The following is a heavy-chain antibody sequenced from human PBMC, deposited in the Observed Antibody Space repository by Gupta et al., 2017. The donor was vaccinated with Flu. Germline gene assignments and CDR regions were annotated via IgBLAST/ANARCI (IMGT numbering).Heavy chain of an antibody. D-gene: IGHD3-10*01. J-gene: IGHJ4*02. V-gene: IGHV1-46*01. Sequence: QVQLVQSGAEVKKPGTSVKVSCKASGYIFTTYYIHWVRRAPGQGLEWMGVIDPSGGGTTYAQKFQGRVTMTRDPSTRTVYMEMRSLRSEDTALYYCARDIARGGDYWGPGTPVTVSS. CDR1: GYIFTTYY. CDR2: IDPSGGGT. CDR3: ARDIARGGDY.